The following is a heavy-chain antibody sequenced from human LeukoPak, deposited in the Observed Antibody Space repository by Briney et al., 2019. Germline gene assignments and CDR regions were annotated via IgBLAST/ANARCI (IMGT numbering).Heavy chain of an antibody. Sequence: GGSLRLSCAASGFTVSSNYMSWVRQAPGKGLEWVSVIYSGGSTYYADSVKGRFTISRDNSKNTLYLQMNSLRAEDTAVYYCARDYQLLCGMDVWGQGTTVTVSS. V-gene: IGHV3-66*01. J-gene: IGHJ6*02. CDR1: GFTVSSNY. CDR2: IYSGGST. D-gene: IGHD2-2*01. CDR3: ARDYQLLCGMDV.